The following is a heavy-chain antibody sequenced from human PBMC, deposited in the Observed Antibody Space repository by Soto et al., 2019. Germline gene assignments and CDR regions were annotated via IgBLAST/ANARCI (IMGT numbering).Heavy chain of an antibody. CDR3: AAGWASRWLQLDKDWFEP. Sequence: GASVKVSCKASGFTFTSSAVQWVRQARGQRLEWIGWIVVGSGNTNYAQKFQERVTITRDMSTSTAYMELSSLRSEDTAVYYCAAGWASRWLQLDKDWFEPRGQGTLVTVSS. V-gene: IGHV1-58*01. D-gene: IGHD5-12*01. J-gene: IGHJ5*02. CDR1: GFTFTSSA. CDR2: IVVGSGNT.